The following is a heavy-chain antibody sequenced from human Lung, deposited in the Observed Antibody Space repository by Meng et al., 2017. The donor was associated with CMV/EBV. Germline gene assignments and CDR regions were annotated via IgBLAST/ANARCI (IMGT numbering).Heavy chain of an antibody. V-gene: IGHV3-48*03. CDR2: ISSSGDII. Sequence: SCAASGFTFRSYAMNWVRQAPGMGLEWVSYISSSGDIIYYADSVKGRFSISRDNAKNSLYLQMSSLRADDTAVYYCARDKSGPFTIPYYYYGMDVWXQGTTVTVSS. J-gene: IGHJ6*02. D-gene: IGHD3-3*01. CDR1: GFTFRSYA. CDR3: ARDKSGPFTIPYYYYGMDV.